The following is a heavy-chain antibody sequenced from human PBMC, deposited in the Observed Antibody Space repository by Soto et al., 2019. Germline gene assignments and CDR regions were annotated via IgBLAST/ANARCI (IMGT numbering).Heavy chain of an antibody. V-gene: IGHV3-30*18. D-gene: IGHD3-10*01. Sequence: PGGSLRLSCAASGFTFSSYGMHWVRQAPGKGLEWVAVISYDGSNKYYADSVKGRFTISRDNSKNTLYLQMNSLRAEDTAVYYCAKDQANLGWFDPWGQGTLVTVS. CDR1: GFTFSSYG. CDR2: ISYDGSNK. J-gene: IGHJ5*02. CDR3: AKDQANLGWFDP.